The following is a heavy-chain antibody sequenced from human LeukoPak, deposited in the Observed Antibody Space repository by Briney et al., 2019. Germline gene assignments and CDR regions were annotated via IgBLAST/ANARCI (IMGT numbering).Heavy chain of an antibody. D-gene: IGHD3-22*01. CDR3: AKDRLSVYYYDSSGHYYFDY. V-gene: IGHV3-23*01. J-gene: IGHJ4*02. CDR1: GFTFSSYA. Sequence: TGGSLRLSCAASGFTFSSYAMSWVRQAPGKGLEWVSTISGSGGSTYYADSVKGRFTISRDNSKNTLYLQMNSLRAEDTAVYYCAKDRLSVYYYDSSGHYYFDYWGQGTLVTVSS. CDR2: ISGSGGST.